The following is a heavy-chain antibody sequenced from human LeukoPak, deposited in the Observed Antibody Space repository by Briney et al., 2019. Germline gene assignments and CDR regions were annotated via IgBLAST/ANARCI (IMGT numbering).Heavy chain of an antibody. V-gene: IGHV1-8*01. Sequence: ASVKVSCKASGYTFTSYDINWVRQATGQGLEWMGWMNPNSGNTGYAQKFQGRVTMTRNTSISTAYMELSSLRSEDTAVYYCARVYSSGWYYHYYYMDVWGKGTTVTVSS. CDR3: ARVYSSGWYYHYYYMDV. CDR1: GYTFTSYD. J-gene: IGHJ6*03. D-gene: IGHD6-19*01. CDR2: MNPNSGNT.